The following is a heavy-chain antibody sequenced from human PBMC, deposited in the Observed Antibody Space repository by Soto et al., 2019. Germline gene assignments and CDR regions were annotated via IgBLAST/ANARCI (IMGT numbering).Heavy chain of an antibody. D-gene: IGHD2-15*01. J-gene: IGHJ3*02. CDR1: GFSLTTNGVG. CDR2: IYWDDAE. Sequence: QITLKESGPTLVKPTQTLTLTCTFSGFSLTTNGVGVGWIRQPPGNALEWLALIYWDDAERYRTSLKSRLTITEDTSKNKLDDIMTNVEPVDTGTYYCERKKNYWRDGICYNDSCDIWGQGTKVTVSS. CDR3: ERKKNYWRDGICYNDSCDI. V-gene: IGHV2-5*02.